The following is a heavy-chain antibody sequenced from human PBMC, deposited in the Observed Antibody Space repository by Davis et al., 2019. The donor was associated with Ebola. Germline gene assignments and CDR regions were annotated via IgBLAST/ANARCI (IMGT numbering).Heavy chain of an antibody. CDR2: ISSSGSTI. V-gene: IGHV3-11*01. CDR3: ARAGESYQLLFIPYGMDV. Sequence: GESLKISCAASGFTFSDYYMSWIRQAPGKGLEWVSYISSSGSTIYYADSVKGRFTISRDNAKNSLYLQMNSLRAEDTAVYYCARAGESYQLLFIPYGMDVWGKGTTVTVSS. CDR1: GFTFSDYY. D-gene: IGHD2-2*01. J-gene: IGHJ6*04.